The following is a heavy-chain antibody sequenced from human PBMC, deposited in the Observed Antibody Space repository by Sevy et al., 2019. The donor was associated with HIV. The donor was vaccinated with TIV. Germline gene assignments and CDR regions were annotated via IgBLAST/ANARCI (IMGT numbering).Heavy chain of an antibody. D-gene: IGHD3-10*01. CDR1: GYTFTSYG. V-gene: IGHV1-18*01. Sequence: ASVKVSCKASGYTFTSYGISWVRQAPGQGLEWMGWISAYNGNTNYAQKLQGRVTMTTDTSTSTAYMELRSLRSDDTAVYYWAREDYGSGSYPGYYYGMDVWGQGTTVTVSS. J-gene: IGHJ6*02. CDR2: ISAYNGNT. CDR3: AREDYGSGSYPGYYYGMDV.